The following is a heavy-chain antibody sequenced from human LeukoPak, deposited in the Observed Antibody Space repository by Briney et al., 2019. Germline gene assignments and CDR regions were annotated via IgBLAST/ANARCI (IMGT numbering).Heavy chain of an antibody. CDR3: AKTSASYKQDALDI. Sequence: SETLSLTCTVSGGSISSYYWSWIRQPPGKGLEWIGSFYYSGSTYYNPSLKSRVTILLDTSKNQFSLKLSSVTAADTAMYYCAKTSASYKQDALDIWGQGTMVIVSS. J-gene: IGHJ3*02. D-gene: IGHD1-26*01. CDR1: GGSISSYY. CDR2: FYYSGST. V-gene: IGHV4-39*07.